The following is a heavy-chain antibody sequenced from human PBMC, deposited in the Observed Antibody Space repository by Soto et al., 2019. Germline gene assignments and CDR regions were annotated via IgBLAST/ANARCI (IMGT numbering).Heavy chain of an antibody. J-gene: IGHJ6*02. CDR2: INHSGST. CDR1: GGSFTGYY. CDR3: ARTGGMDL. V-gene: IGHV4-34*01. Sequence: QVQLQQWGAGLLKPSETLSLTCAVYGGSFTGYYWSWLRQPPGKGPEWIGEINHSGSTKYNPSLENRVTRSVDTAKTQFSLKLNSSSAADTAVYYWARTGGMDLWSQGATVTVSS.